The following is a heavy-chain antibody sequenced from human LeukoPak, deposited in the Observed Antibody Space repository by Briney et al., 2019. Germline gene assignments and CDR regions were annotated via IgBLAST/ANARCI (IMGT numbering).Heavy chain of an antibody. CDR2: INHSGST. J-gene: IGHJ5*02. D-gene: IGHD6-13*01. CDR1: GGSFSGYY. CDR3: ARGILGYSSSWYWFDP. Sequence: SETLSLTCAVYGGSFSGYYWSWIRQPPGKGLEWIGEINHSGSTNYNPSLKSRVTISVDTSKNQFSLKLSSVTAADTAVYYCARGILGYSSSWYWFDPWGQGTLVTVSS. V-gene: IGHV4-34*01.